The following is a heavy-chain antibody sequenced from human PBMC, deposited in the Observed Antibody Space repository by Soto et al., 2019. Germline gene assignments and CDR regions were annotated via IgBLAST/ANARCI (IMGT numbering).Heavy chain of an antibody. J-gene: IGHJ4*02. CDR1: EATFANFA. V-gene: IGHV1-69*12. CDR3: ARVSSSWYKDYFDY. D-gene: IGHD6-13*01. Sequence: QVKRVQSGAELKNPGSPLKVPAKALEATFANFATGGWGRPPDQGLKWMGGIIPIFGTTNYAQRFQGRVTITADESTSTAYMELSSLRSEDTAVYYCARVSSSWYKDYFDYWGQGTLVTVSS. CDR2: IIPIFGTT.